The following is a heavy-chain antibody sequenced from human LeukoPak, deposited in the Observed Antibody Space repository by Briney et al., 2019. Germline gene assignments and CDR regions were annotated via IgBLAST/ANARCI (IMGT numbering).Heavy chain of an antibody. Sequence: SETLSLTCTVSGYSISSDYYWGWIRQPPGKGLEWLGSMFHSGSAYYNPSLKSRLTISLDPSKNQFSLRLRSVTAADTAVYYCARHPQKYCSSTSCYRWFDPWGQGTLVTVSS. J-gene: IGHJ5*02. CDR1: GYSISSDYY. CDR3: ARHPQKYCSSTSCYRWFDP. CDR2: MFHSGSA. D-gene: IGHD2-2*01. V-gene: IGHV4-38-2*02.